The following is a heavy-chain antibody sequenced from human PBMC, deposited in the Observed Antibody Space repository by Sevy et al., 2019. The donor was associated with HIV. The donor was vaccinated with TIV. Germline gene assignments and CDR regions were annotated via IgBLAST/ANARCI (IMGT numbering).Heavy chain of an antibody. J-gene: IGHJ4*02. V-gene: IGHV3-23*01. CDR1: GFTFSKYS. Sequence: GGSLRLSCAASGFTFSKYSMSWVRQPPGKGLEWVSTLSFGCGEINYADSVKGRFTISRDNSKSSVYLQMNNLRPEDTAVYYCAKDPNVDTAMAYYFDYWGQGTLVTVSS. CDR3: AKDPNVDTAMAYYFDY. CDR2: LSFGCGEI. D-gene: IGHD5-18*01.